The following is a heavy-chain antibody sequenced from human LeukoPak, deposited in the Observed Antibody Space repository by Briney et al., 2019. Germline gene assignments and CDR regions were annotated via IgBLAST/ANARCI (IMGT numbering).Heavy chain of an antibody. CDR2: INPSGGGT. D-gene: IGHD3-22*01. CDR3: ARGAPPTYSDSRGYLDY. Sequence: ASVKVSCKASGYTFITYYIYWVRQAPGQGLECVGIINPSGGGTNYAQKFQGRVTVTTDMSTTTVYMELSSLTSEDTAVYYCARGAPPTYSDSRGYLDYWGQGTQVTVSS. V-gene: IGHV1-46*01. CDR1: GYTFITYY. J-gene: IGHJ4*02.